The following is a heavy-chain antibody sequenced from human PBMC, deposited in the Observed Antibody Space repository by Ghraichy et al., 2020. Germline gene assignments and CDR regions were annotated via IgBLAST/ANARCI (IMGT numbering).Heavy chain of an antibody. CDR2: VHFSGTT. V-gene: IGHV4-59*01. CDR3: ARSLCGEGCYDYGLDV. CDR1: GGSFSGNY. J-gene: IGHJ6*02. D-gene: IGHD2-21*02. Sequence: GSLRLSCSVSGGSFSGNYWSWIRQPPGKGPEWIGYVHFSGTTKKNPSLKSRVTISIDLSKNQYSLQLTSVTAADTAVYYCARSLCGEGCYDYGLDVWGQGTTVTVSS.